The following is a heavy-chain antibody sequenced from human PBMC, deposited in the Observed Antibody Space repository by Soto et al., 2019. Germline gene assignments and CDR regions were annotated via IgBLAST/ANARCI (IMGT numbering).Heavy chain of an antibody. V-gene: IGHV1-69*13. CDR2: IIPIFGTA. Sequence: SVKVSFKASGGPFSSYAISLVRQAPGQGLEWMGGIIPIFGTANYAQKFQGRVTITADESTSTAYMELSSLRSEDTAVYYCVLESHYYSDRSGCPGWGQGTLVTVSS. CDR1: GGPFSSYA. CDR3: VLESHYYSDRSGCPG. D-gene: IGHD3-22*01. J-gene: IGHJ4*02.